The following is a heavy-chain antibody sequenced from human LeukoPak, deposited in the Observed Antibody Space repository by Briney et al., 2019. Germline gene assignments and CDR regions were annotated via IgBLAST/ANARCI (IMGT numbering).Heavy chain of an antibody. D-gene: IGHD3-10*01. CDR1: GGSFSGYY. Sequence: PSETLSLTCAGYGGSFSGYYWSWIRQPPGKGLEWIGEINHSGSTNYNPSLKSRVTISVDTSNNQFSLKLSSVTAADTAVYYCARELWFGALVSAAYYFDYWGQGTLVTVSS. J-gene: IGHJ4*02. CDR2: INHSGST. V-gene: IGHV4-34*01. CDR3: ARELWFGALVSAAYYFDY.